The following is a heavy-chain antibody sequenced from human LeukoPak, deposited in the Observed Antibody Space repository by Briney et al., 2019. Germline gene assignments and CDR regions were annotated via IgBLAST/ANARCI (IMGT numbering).Heavy chain of an antibody. V-gene: IGHV4-39*01. CDR1: GGSISSSSYY. Sequence: PSETLSLTCTVSGGSISSSSYYWGWIRQPPGKGLEWIGSIYYSGSSYYNPSLKSRVTISVDTSESQFSLKLNSVTAADTAVYYCARQGRGAHWGQGTLVTVSS. CDR2: IYYSGSS. D-gene: IGHD1-26*01. CDR3: ARQGRGAH. J-gene: IGHJ4*02.